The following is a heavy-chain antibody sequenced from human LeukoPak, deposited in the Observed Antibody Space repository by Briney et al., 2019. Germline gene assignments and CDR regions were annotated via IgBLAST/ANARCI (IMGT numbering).Heavy chain of an antibody. CDR1: GFTFKNYR. CDR2: IKQDGSEE. J-gene: IGHJ4*02. D-gene: IGHD6-19*01. V-gene: IGHV3-7*05. Sequence: GGSLRLSGAVSGFTFKNYRRNWVRQAPGKGLEWVANIKQDGSEEYYVDSVKGRFTISRDNAKNSLYLQMNSLRAEDTAVYYCARGRQWLTKGYFDYWGQGTLVTVSS. CDR3: ARGRQWLTKGYFDY.